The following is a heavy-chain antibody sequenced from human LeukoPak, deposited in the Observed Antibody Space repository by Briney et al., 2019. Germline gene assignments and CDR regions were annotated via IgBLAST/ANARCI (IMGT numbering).Heavy chain of an antibody. J-gene: IGHJ4*02. V-gene: IGHV4-61*01. D-gene: IGHD2-15*01. CDR2: IYYRGRT. CDR1: SCTVSSGNYD. Sequence: SETLSLTCTVSSCTVSSGNYDWSWIRQPPGKVLERVGDIYYRGRTNHSPSLKRRVTISVDPSKNQFSRKLSSETAADTAVYYCARVDSEPPSATPRFDYWGQGTLVTVS. CDR3: ARVDSEPPSATPRFDY.